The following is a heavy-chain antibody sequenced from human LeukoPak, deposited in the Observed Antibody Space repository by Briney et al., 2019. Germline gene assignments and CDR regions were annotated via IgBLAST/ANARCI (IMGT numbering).Heavy chain of an antibody. J-gene: IGHJ6*03. Sequence: SETLSLTCTVSGYSISSGYYWSWIRQSPGRGLEWIGYISHNGNTKYSPSLNSRVTISLDTSKNQFSLKLSSVTAADTAVYYCARGGYYYLDVWGKGTTVAVSS. CDR2: ISHNGNT. CDR1: GYSISSGYY. D-gene: IGHD3-16*01. CDR3: ARGGYYYLDV. V-gene: IGHV4-38-2*02.